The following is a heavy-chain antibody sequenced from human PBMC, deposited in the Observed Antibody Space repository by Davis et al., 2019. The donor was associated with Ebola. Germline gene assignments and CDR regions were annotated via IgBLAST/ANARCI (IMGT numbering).Heavy chain of an antibody. CDR2: VSGRSTTI. CDR1: GFTFSSYA. J-gene: IGHJ4*02. D-gene: IGHD5-18*01. CDR3: ASLIEVDTAMVAFDY. V-gene: IGHV3-48*04. Sequence: GESLKISCAASGFTFSSYAMSWVRQAPGKGLEWVSVVSGRSTTIYYADSVKGRFTISRDNAKNSLYLQMNSLRAEDTAVYYCASLIEVDTAMVAFDYWGQGALVTVSS.